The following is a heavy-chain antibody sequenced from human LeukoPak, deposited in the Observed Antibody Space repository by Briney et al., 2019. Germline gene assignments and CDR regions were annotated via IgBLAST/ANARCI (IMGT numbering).Heavy chain of an antibody. CDR2: MNPNSGNT. CDR1: GYTFTSYD. V-gene: IGHV1-8*01. CDR3: ARFNHGHMSGYYYYYYMDV. J-gene: IGHJ6*03. Sequence: ASVKVSCKASGYTFTSYDINWVRQATGQGLEWMGWMNPNSGNTGYAQKFQGRVTMTRNTSISTAYMELSSLRSEDTAVYYCARFNHGHMSGYYYYYYMDVWGKATTVTVSS. D-gene: IGHD2-21*01.